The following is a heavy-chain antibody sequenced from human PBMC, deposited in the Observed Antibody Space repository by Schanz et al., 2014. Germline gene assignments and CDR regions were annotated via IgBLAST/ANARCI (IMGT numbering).Heavy chain of an antibody. Sequence: QVQVIQSGPEVKKPGASVKVSCKASGYTFTNHYLHWVRQAPGQGLEWMGRISPSSGGTNYAQNFQGRVTMTKDTSINIVYMELSTLTSDDTAVYYCARESVSRTRLFDPWGQGTLVTVSS. V-gene: IGHV1-2*06. CDR1: GYTFTNHY. D-gene: IGHD3-3*01. J-gene: IGHJ5*02. CDR3: ARESVSRTRLFDP. CDR2: ISPSSGGT.